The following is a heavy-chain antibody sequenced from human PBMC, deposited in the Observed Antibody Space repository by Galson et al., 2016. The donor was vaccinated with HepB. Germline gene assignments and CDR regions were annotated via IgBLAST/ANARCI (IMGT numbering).Heavy chain of an antibody. CDR1: GLTVSASY. CDR2: IYSGGSR. D-gene: IGHD5-12*01. J-gene: IGHJ6*02. V-gene: IGHV3-53*04. Sequence: SLRLSCAASGLTVSASYMSWVRQAPGKGLEWVSVIYSGGSRYYADFMKGRFTTSRHNYNNTLYLQMNSLRPEDTAVYFCAIPRGYRYSMDVWGQGTTVTVSS. CDR3: AIPRGYRYSMDV.